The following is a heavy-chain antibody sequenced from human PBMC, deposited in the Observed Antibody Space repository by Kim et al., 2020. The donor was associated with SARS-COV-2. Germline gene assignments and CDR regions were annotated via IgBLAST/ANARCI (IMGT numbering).Heavy chain of an antibody. CDR2: ISSSSSYI. CDR1: GFTFSSYS. CDR3: ARAKAYSSGRIEHAFDI. V-gene: IGHV3-21*01. J-gene: IGHJ3*02. D-gene: IGHD6-19*01. Sequence: GGSLRLSCAASGFTFSSYSMNWVRQAPGKGLEWVSSISSSSSYIYYADSVKGRFTISRDNAKNSLYLQMNSLRAEDTAVYYCARAKAYSSGRIEHAFDIWGQGTMVTVSS.